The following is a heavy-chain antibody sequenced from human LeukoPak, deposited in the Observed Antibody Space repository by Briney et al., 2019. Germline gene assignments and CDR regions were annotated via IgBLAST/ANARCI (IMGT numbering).Heavy chain of an antibody. CDR2: IWYDGSNK. D-gene: IGHD3-22*01. J-gene: IGHJ4*02. V-gene: IGHV3-33*06. CDR3: AKVRDYDSSGYSDY. CDR1: GFTFSSYG. Sequence: AGGSLRLSCAASGFTFSSYGMHWVRQAPGKGLEWVAVIWYDGSNKYYADPVKGRFTISRDNSKNTLYLQMNSLRAEDTAVYYCAKVRDYDSSGYSDYWGQGNLVTVSS.